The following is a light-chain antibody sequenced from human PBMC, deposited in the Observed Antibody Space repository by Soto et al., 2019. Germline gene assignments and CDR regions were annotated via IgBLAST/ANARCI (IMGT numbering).Light chain of an antibody. CDR1: QTISNF. CDR2: AAS. V-gene: IGKV1-39*01. CDR3: QQYGSSGT. Sequence: DIQMTQSPSSLSASVGDRVTITCRASQTISNFVNWYQQKLGRAPRLLIYAASSLQSGVPSRFSGSGSGTDFTLTISGLEPEDFAVYYCQQYGSSGTFGQGTKVDIK. J-gene: IGKJ1*01.